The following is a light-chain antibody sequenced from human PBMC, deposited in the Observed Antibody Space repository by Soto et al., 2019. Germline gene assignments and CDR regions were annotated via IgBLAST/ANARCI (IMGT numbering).Light chain of an antibody. CDR2: GNN. Sequence: QSVLTQPPSVSGAPGQRVTISCTGTGSNIGAGYDVHWYQQLPGATPKLLISGNNNRPSGVPDRFSGSKSGTSASLAITGLQAEDEADYYCQSYDSRLNVVFGGGTQLTVL. CDR3: QSYDSRLNVV. V-gene: IGLV1-40*01. CDR1: GSNIGAGYD. J-gene: IGLJ2*01.